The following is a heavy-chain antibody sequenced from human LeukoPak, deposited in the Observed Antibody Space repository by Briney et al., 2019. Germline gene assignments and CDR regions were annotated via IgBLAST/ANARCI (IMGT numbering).Heavy chain of an antibody. Sequence: GGSLRLSCAASGFTFSSYWMSWVRQAPGKGLEWVANIKQGGSEKYYVDSVKGRFTISRDNSKNTLYLQMNSLRAEDTAVYYCAKGKLDPFDYWGQGTLVTVSS. V-gene: IGHV3-7*05. CDR2: IKQGGSEK. J-gene: IGHJ4*02. CDR3: AKGKLDPFDY. D-gene: IGHD1-1*01. CDR1: GFTFSSYW.